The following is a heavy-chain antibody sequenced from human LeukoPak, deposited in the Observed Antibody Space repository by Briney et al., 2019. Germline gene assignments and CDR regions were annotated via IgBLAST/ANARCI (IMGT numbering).Heavy chain of an antibody. CDR3: ATDRGWRTSGYYLYYFEY. D-gene: IGHD3-3*01. Sequence: GGSLRLSCAASGFTFSSYGMHWVRQAPGKGLEWVASIKHDGSEKYYVDSVRGRFTISRDNTMNSLYLQMSSLRAEDTAVYYCATDRGWRTSGYYLYYFEYWGQGTLVTYSS. V-gene: IGHV3-7*01. J-gene: IGHJ4*02. CDR2: IKHDGSEK. CDR1: GFTFSSYG.